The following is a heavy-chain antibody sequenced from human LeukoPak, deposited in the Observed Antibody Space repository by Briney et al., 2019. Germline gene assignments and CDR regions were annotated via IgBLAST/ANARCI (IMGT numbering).Heavy chain of an antibody. D-gene: IGHD5-24*01. V-gene: IGHV4-59*06. Sequence: PSETLSLTCTVSGGSISSYYWSWIRQHPGKGLEWMGYIYYSGSTYYNTYYNPSLKTRIFISVDASKNQFSLKLSSVTAADTAVYYCARDRDGYGYFDYWGQGTLVTVSS. CDR1: GGSISSYY. CDR2: IYYSG. CDR3: ARDRDGYGYFDY. J-gene: IGHJ4*02.